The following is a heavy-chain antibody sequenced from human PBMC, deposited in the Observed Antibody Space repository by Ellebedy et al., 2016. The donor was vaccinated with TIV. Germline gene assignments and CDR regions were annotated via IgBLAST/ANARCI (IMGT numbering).Heavy chain of an antibody. CDR1: GASISSGGYY. CDR2: IYDSGST. Sequence: MPSETLSLTCTVSGASISSGGYYWSWIRQHPGKGLEWIGYIYDSGSTHYNPSLRSRLSVSVDTSTNQLSLKLTSVTAADTAVYYCAGLRWFGDLNPSPVFDPWGQGTLVTVSS. J-gene: IGHJ5*02. CDR3: AGLRWFGDLNPSPVFDP. V-gene: IGHV4-31*03. D-gene: IGHD3-10*01.